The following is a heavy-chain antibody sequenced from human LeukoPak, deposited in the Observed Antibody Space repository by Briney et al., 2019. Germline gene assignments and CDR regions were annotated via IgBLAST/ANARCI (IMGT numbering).Heavy chain of an antibody. Sequence: GGSLRLSCAASGFTFSSYGMHWVRQAPGKGLEWVTVIWYDGSNKYYADSVKGRFTISRDNSKSTLYLQMNSLRAEDTAVYYCARDNSGATVTTFIFDYWGQGTLVTVSS. CDR3: ARDNSGATVTTFIFDY. V-gene: IGHV3-33*01. CDR2: IWYDGSNK. D-gene: IGHD4-11*01. J-gene: IGHJ4*02. CDR1: GFTFSSYG.